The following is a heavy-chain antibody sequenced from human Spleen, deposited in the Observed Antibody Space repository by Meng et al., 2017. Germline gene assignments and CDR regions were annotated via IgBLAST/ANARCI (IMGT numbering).Heavy chain of an antibody. CDR3: AKAYSGSYGLYYFDF. V-gene: IGHV3-23*01. J-gene: IGHJ4*02. CDR1: GFSFSKYG. D-gene: IGHD1-26*01. CDR2: IISGGTST. Sequence: GESLKISCTASGFSFSKYGMGWVRQAPGKGLEWVSGIISGGTSTYYADSVRGRFTIFRDNSKNTLYLQMNSLRTEDTAIYFCAKAYSGSYGLYYFDFWGQGALVTVSS.